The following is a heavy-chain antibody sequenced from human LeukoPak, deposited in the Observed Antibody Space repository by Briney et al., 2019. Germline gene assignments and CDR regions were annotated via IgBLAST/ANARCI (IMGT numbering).Heavy chain of an antibody. Sequence: PGGSLRLSCAASGFSFSTSAMSWVRQAPGKGLEWVSTISSGGSTTFYVDSVKGRFTISRDNSKNTLYLQMNSLRAEDTALYYCAKDGWVTTTTREDYWGQGTPVSVSS. CDR1: GFSFSTSA. CDR2: ISSGGSTT. J-gene: IGHJ4*02. CDR3: AKDGWVTTTTREDY. V-gene: IGHV3-23*01. D-gene: IGHD4-17*01.